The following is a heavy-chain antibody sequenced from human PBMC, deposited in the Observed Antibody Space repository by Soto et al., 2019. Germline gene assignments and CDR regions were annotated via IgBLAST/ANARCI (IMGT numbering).Heavy chain of an antibody. J-gene: IGHJ6*02. D-gene: IGHD3-22*01. CDR2: IRGFSPYT. Sequence: EVQLVEYGGGLVKPGGSLRLSCISSGFTFRPYTMNWVRQAPGKGLERVSGIRGFSPYTFYAESVKGRFTISRDNAKSALYQQMNSLRVEDTVVYYCARDRGYDAHDYYYIVMDVWGQGTTVTGSS. CDR1: GFTFRPYT. V-gene: IGHV3-21*01. CDR3: ARDRGYDAHDYYYIVMDV.